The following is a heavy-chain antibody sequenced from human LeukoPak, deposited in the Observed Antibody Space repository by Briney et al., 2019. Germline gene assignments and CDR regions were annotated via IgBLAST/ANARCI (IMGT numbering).Heavy chain of an antibody. CDR3: ARDWGIQQWPPSYFDY. J-gene: IGHJ4*02. D-gene: IGHD5-18*01. CDR2: IDPSGGST. V-gene: IGHV1-46*01. CDR1: GCTFTNYY. Sequence: ASVKVSCKASGCTFTNYYMHWVRQAPGQGLEWMGIIDPSGGSTTYAQKFQGRVTMTRDTSTSTVYMELTSLRSEDTAMYYCARDWGIQQWPPSYFDYWGQGTLVTVSS.